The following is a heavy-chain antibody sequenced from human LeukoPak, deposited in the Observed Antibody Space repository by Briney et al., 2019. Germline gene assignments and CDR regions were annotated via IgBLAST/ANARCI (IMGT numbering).Heavy chain of an antibody. V-gene: IGHV4-4*07. CDR3: ARVGRRIVDY. D-gene: IGHD3-10*01. Sequence: SETLSLTCTVSGGSISSYYWSWIRQPAGKGLERIGRIYTSGSTNYNPSLTSRVTMSVDTSKNQFSLKLSSVTVADTAVYYCARVGRRIVDYWGQGTLVTVSS. J-gene: IGHJ4*02. CDR1: GGSISSYY. CDR2: IYTSGST.